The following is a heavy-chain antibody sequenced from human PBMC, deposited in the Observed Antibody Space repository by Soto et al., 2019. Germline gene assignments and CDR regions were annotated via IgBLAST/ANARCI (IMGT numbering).Heavy chain of an antibody. CDR3: ATSYSGYVHNYYYYGMDV. Sequence: ASVKVSCKVSGYTLTELSMHWVRQAPGKGLEWMGGFDPEDGETIYAQKFQGRVIMTEDTSTDTAYMELSSLRSEDTAVYYCATSYSGYVHNYYYYGMDVWGQGTTVTVSS. D-gene: IGHD5-12*01. V-gene: IGHV1-24*01. CDR1: GYTLTELS. J-gene: IGHJ6*02. CDR2: FDPEDGET.